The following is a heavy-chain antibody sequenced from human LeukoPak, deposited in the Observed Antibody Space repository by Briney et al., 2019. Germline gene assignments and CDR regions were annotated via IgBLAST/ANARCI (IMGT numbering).Heavy chain of an antibody. V-gene: IGHV4-59*01. J-gene: IGHJ4*02. D-gene: IGHD6-19*01. CDR1: GGSISSYY. CDR2: IYYSGST. CDR3: AREEGSGWHYHYFDC. Sequence: PSETLSLTCTVSGGSISSYYWSWIRQPPGKGLEWIGYIYYSGSTNYNPSLKSRVTISVDTSKNQFSLKLSSVTAADTAVYYCAREEGSGWHYHYFDCWGQGTLVTVSS.